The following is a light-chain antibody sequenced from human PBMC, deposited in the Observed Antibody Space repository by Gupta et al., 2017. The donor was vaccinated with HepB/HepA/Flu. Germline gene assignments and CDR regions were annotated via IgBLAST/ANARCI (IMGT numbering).Light chain of an antibody. CDR1: KLGHKY. V-gene: IGLV3-1*01. CDR2: QDS. J-gene: IGLJ2*01. Sequence: SYELTPPPSVSVSPGPTASITCSGDKLGHKYACWYQQKPGQSPVLVIYQDSKRPSGIPERFSGSNAGNTATLTISGTQAMDEADYYCQAWDSSTSVVFGGGTKLTVL. CDR3: QAWDSSTSVV.